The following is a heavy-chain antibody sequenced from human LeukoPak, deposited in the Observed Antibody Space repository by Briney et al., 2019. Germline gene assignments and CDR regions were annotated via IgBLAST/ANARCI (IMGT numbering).Heavy chain of an antibody. Sequence: GGSLRLSCAASGFTFSTYTMNWVRQAPEKGLEWVSGISGSGGSTYYADSVQGRFTISRDNAKNTLYLQMNSLRAEDTAQDYCSNGDGINHYNWLDPWGQGTLVTVSS. J-gene: IGHJ5*02. CDR1: GFTFSTYT. D-gene: IGHD2-21*01. V-gene: IGHV3-23*01. CDR2: ISGSGGST. CDR3: SNGDGINHYNWLDP.